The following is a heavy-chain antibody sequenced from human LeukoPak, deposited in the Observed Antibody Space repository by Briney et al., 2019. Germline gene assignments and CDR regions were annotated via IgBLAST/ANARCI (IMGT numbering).Heavy chain of an antibody. D-gene: IGHD3-9*01. CDR2: ISSSSSYI. CDR1: GFTFSSYS. J-gene: IGHJ6*02. V-gene: IGHV3-21*01. CDR3: ARECGLRYFDWSLLDYGMDV. Sequence: GGSLRLSCAASGFTFSSYSMNWVRQAPGKGLEWFSSISSSSSYIYYADSVKGRFTISRDNAKNSLYLQMNSLRAEDTAVYYCARECGLRYFDWSLLDYGMDVWGQGTTVTVSS.